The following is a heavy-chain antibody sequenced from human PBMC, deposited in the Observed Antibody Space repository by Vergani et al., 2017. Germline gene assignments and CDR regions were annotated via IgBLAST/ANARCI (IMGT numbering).Heavy chain of an antibody. J-gene: IGHJ4*02. V-gene: IGHV3-9*01. CDR3: ARSPSYYDSSGYLPSTFDY. Sequence: EVQLVESGGGLVQPGRSLRLSCAASGFTFDDYAMHWVRQAPGKGLEWVSGISSSSSYIYYADSVKGRFTISRDNAKNSLYLQMNSLRAEDTAVYYCARSPSYYDSSGYLPSTFDYWGQGTLVTVSS. CDR1: GFTFDDYA. CDR2: ISSSSSYI. D-gene: IGHD3-22*01.